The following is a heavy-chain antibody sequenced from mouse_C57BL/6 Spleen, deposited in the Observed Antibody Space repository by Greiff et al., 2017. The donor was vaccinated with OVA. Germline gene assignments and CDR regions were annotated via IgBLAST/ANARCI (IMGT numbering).Heavy chain of an antibody. CDR1: GYTFTDYN. CDR3: TRSFPWSITTGYFDV. V-gene: IGHV1-22*01. Sequence: EVHLVESGPELVKPGASVTMSCKASGYTFTDYNMPWVKQSHGKSLEWFGYINPNNGGISYNQTFKGQVTLTVNTSSSTAYMELLSLTSEDSAVYYCTRSFPWSITTGYFDVWGTGTTVTVSS. D-gene: IGHD2-4*01. J-gene: IGHJ1*03. CDR2: INPNNGGI.